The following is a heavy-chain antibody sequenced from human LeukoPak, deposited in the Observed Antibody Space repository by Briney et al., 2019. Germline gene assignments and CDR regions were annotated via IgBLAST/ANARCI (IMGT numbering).Heavy chain of an antibody. CDR1: GGSISSGSYY. D-gene: IGHD3-22*01. CDR3: ARDAYYDSSLGFDP. J-gene: IGHJ5*02. V-gene: IGHV4-61*02. Sequence: SQTLSLTCTVSGGSISSGSYYWSWIRQPAGTGLEWIGRIYTSGSTNYNPSLKSRVTISVDTSKNQFSLKLSSVTAADTAVYYCARDAYYDSSLGFDPWGQGTLVTVSS. CDR2: IYTSGST.